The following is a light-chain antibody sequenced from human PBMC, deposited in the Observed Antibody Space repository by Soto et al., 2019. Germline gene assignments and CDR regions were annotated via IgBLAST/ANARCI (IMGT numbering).Light chain of an antibody. V-gene: IGLV2-14*01. CDR2: EVR. Sequence: QSVLTQPASVSGSPGQSITISCSGTSRDIGAYNLVSWYQQPPGKAPKLLIYEVRNRPSGISYRFSGSKSGTTASLTISSLLPEDEADYYCSAYTSRSTLVFGGGTTLTVL. CDR1: SRDIGAYNL. CDR3: SAYTSRSTLV. J-gene: IGLJ2*01.